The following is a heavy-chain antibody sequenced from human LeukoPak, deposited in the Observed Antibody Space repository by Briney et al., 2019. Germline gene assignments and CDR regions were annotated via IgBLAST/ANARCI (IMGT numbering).Heavy chain of an antibody. Sequence: PSETLSLTCAVYGGSFSGYYWSWIRQPPGKGLEWIGEINHSGSTNYNPSLKSRVTISVDTSKNQFSLKLSSVTAADTAVYYCARGGLVYYYYYGMDVWGQGTTVTVSS. D-gene: IGHD2-2*01. CDR2: INHSGST. CDR3: ARGGLVYYYYYGMDV. CDR1: GGSFSGYY. V-gene: IGHV4-34*01. J-gene: IGHJ6*02.